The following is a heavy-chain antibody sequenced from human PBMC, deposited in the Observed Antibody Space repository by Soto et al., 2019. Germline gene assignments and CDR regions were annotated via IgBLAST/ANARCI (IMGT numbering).Heavy chain of an antibody. V-gene: IGHV1-2*02. Sequence: QAQLVQSGAEVKKPGTSVKVSCKASGYTFTNYYIHWVRQAPGQGLEWMGWINPNTGGTKYAQKVQGRVTMTRDTSISTAYMDLTRLRSDDTAVYYCARQLAYCGGDCYTEPIDYWGQGTLVTVSS. J-gene: IGHJ4*02. CDR3: ARQLAYCGGDCYTEPIDY. CDR1: GYTFTNYY. D-gene: IGHD2-21*02. CDR2: INPNTGGT.